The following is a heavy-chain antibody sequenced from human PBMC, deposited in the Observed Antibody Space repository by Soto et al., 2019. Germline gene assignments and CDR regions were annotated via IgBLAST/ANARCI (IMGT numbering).Heavy chain of an antibody. CDR3: ARWSHSTPPDYYYYGLDV. J-gene: IGHJ6*02. Sequence: QVQLGQSGAEVKKPGASVKVSCKASGYIFTGHYMHWVRQVPGQGLEWIGWINANSGATNYAQKFQGWVTMTRDSSISTAYMELSSLKSDDTAEYDCARWSHSTPPDYYYYGLDVWGQGTTVTVSS. CDR2: INANSGAT. V-gene: IGHV1-2*04. CDR1: GYIFTGHY. D-gene: IGHD2-15*01.